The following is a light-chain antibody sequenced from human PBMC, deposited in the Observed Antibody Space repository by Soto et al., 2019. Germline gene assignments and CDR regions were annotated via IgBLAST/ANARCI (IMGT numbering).Light chain of an antibody. Sequence: QSALTQPASVSGSPGQSITISCTGTSSDIGGYKYVSWYQQHPGKVPKLMIYEVNTRPSGISNRFSGSKSGNTASLTISGLQAEDEADYYCTSYTSRSTLVSGTGTKVTVL. J-gene: IGLJ1*01. V-gene: IGLV2-14*01. CDR2: EVN. CDR1: SSDIGGYKY. CDR3: TSYTSRSTLV.